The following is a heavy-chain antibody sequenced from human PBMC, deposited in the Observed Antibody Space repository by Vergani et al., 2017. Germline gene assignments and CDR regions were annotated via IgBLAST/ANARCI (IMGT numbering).Heavy chain of an antibody. Sequence: QLQLQESGPGLVKPSQTLSLTCAVSGVSIHYGDYSWTWLRQPPGQGLEWIGYIYHSGSADYNPSLKSRVTISVDKSKNQISLKLTSVTAADTAVYYCAKVLPAGNFYYYYMDVWGKGTTVTVSS. J-gene: IGHJ6*03. CDR3: AKVLPAGNFYYYYMDV. CDR1: GVSIHYGDYS. V-gene: IGHV4-30-2*01. CDR2: IYHSGSA. D-gene: IGHD2-2*01.